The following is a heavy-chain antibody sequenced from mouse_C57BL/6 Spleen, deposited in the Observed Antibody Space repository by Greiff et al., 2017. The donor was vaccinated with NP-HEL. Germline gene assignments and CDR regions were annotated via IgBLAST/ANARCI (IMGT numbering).Heavy chain of an antibody. V-gene: IGHV1-76*01. D-gene: IGHD1-1*01. J-gene: IGHJ4*01. CDR1: GYTFTDYY. CDR2: IYPGSGNT. CDR3: AIDTTVSYAMDY. Sequence: QVQLKESGAELVRPGASVKLSCKASGYTFTDYYINWVKQRPGQGLEWIARIYPGSGNTYYNEKFKGKATLTAEKSSSTAYMQLISLTSEDSAVYFCAIDTTVSYAMDYWGQGTSVTVSS.